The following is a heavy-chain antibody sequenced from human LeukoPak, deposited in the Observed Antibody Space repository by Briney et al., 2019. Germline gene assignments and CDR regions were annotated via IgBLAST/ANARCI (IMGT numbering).Heavy chain of an antibody. CDR3: AGSYSSSSYWFDP. CDR2: IYSGGST. V-gene: IGHV3-NL1*01. D-gene: IGHD6-6*01. J-gene: IGHJ5*02. CDR1: GFTFSSYG. Sequence: QSGGSLRLSCAASGFTFSSYGMHWVRQAPGKGLEWVAVIYSGGSTYYADSVKGRFTISRDNSKNTLYLQMNSLRAEDTAVYYCAGSYSSSSYWFDPCGQGTLVTVSS.